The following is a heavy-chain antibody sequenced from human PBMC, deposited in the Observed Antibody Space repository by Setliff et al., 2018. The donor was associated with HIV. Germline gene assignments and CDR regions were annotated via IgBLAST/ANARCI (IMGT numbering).Heavy chain of an antibody. J-gene: IGHJ3*02. CDR2: AYYSGST. D-gene: IGHD4-17*01. Sequence: SETLSLTCTVSGDGISSWQWSWIRQPPGKALEWIGYAYYSGSTNYNPSLKSRVTMSVDTSKNQFSLKLSSVTAADTAVYYCATLRRDHDSYGEYRDDVFDIWGQGTMVTVSS. CDR1: GDGISSWQ. V-gene: IGHV4-59*12. CDR3: ATLRRDHDSYGEYRDDVFDI.